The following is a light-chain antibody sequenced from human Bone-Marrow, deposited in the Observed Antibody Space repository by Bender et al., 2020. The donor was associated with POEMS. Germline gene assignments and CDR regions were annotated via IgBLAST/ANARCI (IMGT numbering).Light chain of an antibody. V-gene: IGLV2-14*03. CDR2: DVT. Sequence: QSALTQPASVSGSPGQSVTFSCTGTSSNVGGYNFVSWYQQYPGNAPKLLIFDVTKRPSGVPDRFSGSKSGNTASLTISGLQAEDEADYYCSSSTSTTSISTYVVGTGTRVIVL. J-gene: IGLJ1*01. CDR3: SSSTSTTSISTYV. CDR1: SSNVGGYNF.